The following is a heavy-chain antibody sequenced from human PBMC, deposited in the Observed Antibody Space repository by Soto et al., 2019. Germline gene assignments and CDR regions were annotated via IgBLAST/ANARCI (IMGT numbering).Heavy chain of an antibody. CDR3: ARGQHWGGYYGRYGMDV. D-gene: IGHD3-3*01. Sequence: QVQLVESGGGVVQPGRSLRLSCAASGFTFSSYGMHWVRQAPGKGLEWVAVIWYDGSNKYYADSVKGRFTISRDNSKNTLYLQMNSLRAEDTAGYYCARGQHWGGYYGRYGMDVWGQGTTVTVSS. CDR1: GFTFSSYG. CDR2: IWYDGSNK. V-gene: IGHV3-33*01. J-gene: IGHJ6*02.